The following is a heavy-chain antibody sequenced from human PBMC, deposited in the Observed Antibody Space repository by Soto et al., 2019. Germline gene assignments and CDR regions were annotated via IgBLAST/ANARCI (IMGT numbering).Heavy chain of an antibody. CDR3: ARKKRVGATGDAFDI. CDR2: IKQDGSEK. V-gene: IGHV3-7*03. J-gene: IGHJ3*02. Sequence: GESLKISCAASGFTFSSYWMSWVRQAPGKGLEWVANIKQDGSEKYYVDSVKGRFTISRDNAKNSLYLQMNSLRAEDTAVYYCARKKRVGATGDAFDIWGQGTMVTVSS. CDR1: GFTFSSYW. D-gene: IGHD1-26*01.